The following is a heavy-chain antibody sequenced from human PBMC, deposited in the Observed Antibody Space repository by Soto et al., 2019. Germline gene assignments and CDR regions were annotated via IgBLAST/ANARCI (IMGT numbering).Heavy chain of an antibody. CDR3: ASGLYDSSGYYPNWFDP. J-gene: IGHJ5*02. D-gene: IGHD3-22*01. V-gene: IGHV1-69*13. CDR2: IIPIFGTA. Sequence: GSSVKVSCKASGGSFSSYAISWGRQAPGQGLEWMGGIIPIFGTANYAQKFQGRVTITADESTSTAYMELSSLRSEDTAVYYCASGLYDSSGYYPNWFDPWGQGTLVTVSS. CDR1: GGSFSSYA.